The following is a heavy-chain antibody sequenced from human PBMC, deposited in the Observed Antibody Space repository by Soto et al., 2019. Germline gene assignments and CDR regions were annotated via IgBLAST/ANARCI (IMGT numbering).Heavy chain of an antibody. V-gene: IGHV4-59*01. CDR2: VHYSGST. CDR3: ARESEGGNLHDWFDP. D-gene: IGHD3-16*01. Sequence: PSETLSLTCSVSGDSIGTYYWSWVRQPPGKGLEWLGFVHYSGSTQYNPSLKGRVTTSVDTSKNQLSLKLRSVTAADTAVYYCARESEGGNLHDWFDPWGQGILVTVSS. CDR1: GDSIGTYY. J-gene: IGHJ5*02.